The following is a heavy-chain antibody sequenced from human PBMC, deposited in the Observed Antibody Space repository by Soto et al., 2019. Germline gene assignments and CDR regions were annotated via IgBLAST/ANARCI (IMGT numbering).Heavy chain of an antibody. J-gene: IGHJ5*02. CDR2: IKSKIDGGTT. V-gene: IGHV3-15*01. CDR3: TTAIVVPRFDP. Sequence: GGSLRLSCAASGFTFNNAWMSWVRQAPGKGLEWVGRIKSKIDGGTTDYAAPVKGRFSISRDDSKNTVYLQMNSLKTEDTAVYYCTTAIVVPRFDPWGQGTLVTVSS. CDR1: GFTFNNAW. D-gene: IGHD2-2*01.